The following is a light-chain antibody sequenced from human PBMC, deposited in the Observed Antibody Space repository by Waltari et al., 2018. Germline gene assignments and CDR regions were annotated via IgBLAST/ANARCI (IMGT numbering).Light chain of an antibody. J-gene: IGKJ4*01. CDR3: QQNTNWALT. CDR1: QSVRSS. V-gene: IGKV3D-15*01. CDR2: GAS. Sequence: EIVMTQSPATLSLSPGERATLSCRASQSVRSSLAWYQQKPGQAPRLLIYGASSRATRIPDRFSGSGSGTEFTLTISSLDPEDVAVYYCQQNTNWALTFGGGTKVESK.